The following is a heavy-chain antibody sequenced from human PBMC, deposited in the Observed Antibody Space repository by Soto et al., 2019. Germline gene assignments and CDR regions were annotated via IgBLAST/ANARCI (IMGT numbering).Heavy chain of an antibody. J-gene: IGHJ6*02. CDR3: ARDRAPSTVTTRYYYYGMDV. D-gene: IGHD4-4*01. V-gene: IGHV3-11*06. Sequence: GGSLRLSCAASGFTFSDYYMSWIRQAPGKGLEWASYISSSSSYTNYADSVKGRFTISRDNAKNSLYLQMNSLRAEDTAVYYCARDRAPSTVTTRYYYYGMDVWGQGTTVTVSS. CDR1: GFTFSDYY. CDR2: ISSSSSYT.